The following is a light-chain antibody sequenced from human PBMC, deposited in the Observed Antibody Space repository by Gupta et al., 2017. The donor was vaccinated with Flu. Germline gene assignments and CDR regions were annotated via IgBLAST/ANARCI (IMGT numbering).Light chain of an antibody. J-gene: IGKJ2*01. V-gene: IGKV3-11*01. CDR2: DAS. CDR3: QQRSNGHPGSYN. Sequence: EIVLTQSPATLSLSPGERATLSCRASQSVSSYLAWYQQKPGQAPRLLIYDASNRATGSPARFSGSGYGKDFTLTISSLDPEECAVYYCQQRSNGHPGSYNFGQGTKLEIK. CDR1: QSVSSY.